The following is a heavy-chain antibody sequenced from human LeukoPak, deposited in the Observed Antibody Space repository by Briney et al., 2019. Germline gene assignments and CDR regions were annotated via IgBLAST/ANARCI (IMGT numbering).Heavy chain of an antibody. Sequence: SDTLSLTCTVSGGPISIYYWIWMRQPPGEGVVGFGYIYYSGSTNYNPSLKSRVTISVDTSKNQVSLKLSSVTAADTAVYYCARASSGSQYYGSGSYGYYYYMDVWGKGTTVTVSS. V-gene: IGHV4-59*07. D-gene: IGHD3-10*01. J-gene: IGHJ6*03. CDR3: ARASSGSQYYGSGSYGYYYYMDV. CDR1: GGPISIYY. CDR2: IYYSGST.